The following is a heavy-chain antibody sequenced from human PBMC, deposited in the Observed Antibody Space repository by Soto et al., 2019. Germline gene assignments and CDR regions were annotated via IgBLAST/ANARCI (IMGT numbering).Heavy chain of an antibody. CDR2: IYSGGST. CDR3: ARTYSSPAWNWFDP. Sequence: GGSLRLSCAASGFTVSSNYMSWVRQAPGKGLEWVSVIYSGGSTYYADSVKGRFTISRDNSKNTLYLQMNSLRAEDTAVYYCARTYSSPAWNWFDPWGQGTLVTVSS. J-gene: IGHJ5*02. D-gene: IGHD6-13*01. CDR1: GFTVSSNY. V-gene: IGHV3-53*01.